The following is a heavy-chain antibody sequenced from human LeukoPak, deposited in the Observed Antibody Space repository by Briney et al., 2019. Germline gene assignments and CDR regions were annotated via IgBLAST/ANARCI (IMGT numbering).Heavy chain of an antibody. CDR3: ARAPSSSWDYYYYYMDV. D-gene: IGHD6-13*01. V-gene: IGHV3-7*01. CDR1: GFTFSSYW. Sequence: GGSLRLSCAASGFTFSSYWMSWVRQAPGKGLEWVANIKQDGSEKYYVDSVKGRFTISRDNAKNSLYLQMNSLRAEDTAVYYCARAPSSSWDYYYYYMDVWDKGTTVTISS. CDR2: IKQDGSEK. J-gene: IGHJ6*03.